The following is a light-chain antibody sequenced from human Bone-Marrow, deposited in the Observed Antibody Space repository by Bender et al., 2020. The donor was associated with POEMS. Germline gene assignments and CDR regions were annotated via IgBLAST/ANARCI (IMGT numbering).Light chain of an antibody. Sequence: QSAPTQPASVSGSPGQSVTISCTGTSSDVANYNLVSWYQQHPGKAPKLLIYEVRKRPSGVSNRFSGSKSDNTASLTISGIQAEDEADFYCCSYAGSSIWVFGGGTKLTVL. J-gene: IGLJ3*02. CDR3: CSYAGSSIWV. CDR1: SSDVANYNL. V-gene: IGLV2-23*02. CDR2: EVR.